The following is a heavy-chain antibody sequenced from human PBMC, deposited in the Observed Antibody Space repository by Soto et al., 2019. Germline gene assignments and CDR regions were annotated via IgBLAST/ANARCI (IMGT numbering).Heavy chain of an antibody. CDR2: ISSSSAFI. CDR1: GFIFTSYS. CDR3: ARDRSADLCVQYFQH. Sequence: GGSLRLSCAASGFIFTSYSMVWVRQAPGKGLEWVSSISSSSAFIYYADSVKGRFTISRDNAQNSLYLQMNSLTSEDTAVYYCARDRSADLCVQYFQHWVPGTLFTVSS. D-gene: IGHD2-15*01. V-gene: IGHV3-21*01. J-gene: IGHJ1*01.